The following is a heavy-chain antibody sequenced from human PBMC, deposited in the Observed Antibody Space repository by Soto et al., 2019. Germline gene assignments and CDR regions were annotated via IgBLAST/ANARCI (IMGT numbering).Heavy chain of an antibody. CDR3: ARERPDGSRLDP. J-gene: IGHJ5*02. Sequence: QVQLQESGPGLVKPSQTLSLTCTVSGGSISSGDYYWSWIRQPPGKGLEWIGYIYYSGSTYYNPSLKSRVTIPVDTSKIQFSLKLSSVTAADTAVYYWARERPDGSRLDPWGQGTLVTVSS. V-gene: IGHV4-30-4*01. CDR1: GGSISSGDYY. CDR2: IYYSGST. D-gene: IGHD6-13*01.